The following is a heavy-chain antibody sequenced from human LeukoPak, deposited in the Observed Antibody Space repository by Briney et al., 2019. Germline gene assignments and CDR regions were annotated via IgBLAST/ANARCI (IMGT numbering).Heavy chain of an antibody. CDR3: ARENRYCSSTSCSYYYYMDV. CDR1: GGSISSYY. J-gene: IGHJ6*03. V-gene: IGHV4-59*01. D-gene: IGHD2-2*01. Sequence: SETLSPTCTVSGGSISSYYWSWIRQPPGKGLEWIGYIYYSGSTNYNPSLKSRVTISVDTSKNQFSLKLSSVTAADTAVYYCARENRYCSSTSCSYYYYMDVWGKGTTVTVSS. CDR2: IYYSGST.